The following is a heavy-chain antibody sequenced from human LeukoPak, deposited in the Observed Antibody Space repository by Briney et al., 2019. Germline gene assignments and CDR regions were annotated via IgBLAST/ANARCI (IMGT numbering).Heavy chain of an antibody. CDR3: AIDQVLRPHDY. V-gene: IGHV1-2*02. CDR2: INPNSGGT. CDR1: AYTFTGYY. D-gene: IGHD3-16*01. J-gene: IGHJ4*02. Sequence: GASVKVSCKGSAYTFTGYYMHWVRQAPGQGLEWMGWINPNSGGTNYAQKFQGRVTMTRDTSISTAYMELSRLRSDDTAVYYCAIDQVLRPHDYWGQGTLVTVSS.